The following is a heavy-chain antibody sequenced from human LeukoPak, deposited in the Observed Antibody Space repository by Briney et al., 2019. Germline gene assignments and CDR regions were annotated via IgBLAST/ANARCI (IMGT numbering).Heavy chain of an antibody. CDR3: AGVRFELRWFGEVSDY. CDR2: IYHSGAT. J-gene: IGHJ4*02. D-gene: IGHD3-10*01. CDR1: GGSISSSSYY. Sequence: SETLSLTCTVSGGSISSSSYYWGWIRQPPGKGLEWIGSIYHSGATLYNPSLESRLTISVDTSNNQFSMMLSSVTAADTAVYYCAGVRFELRWFGEVSDYWGQGTLVTVSS. V-gene: IGHV4-39*07.